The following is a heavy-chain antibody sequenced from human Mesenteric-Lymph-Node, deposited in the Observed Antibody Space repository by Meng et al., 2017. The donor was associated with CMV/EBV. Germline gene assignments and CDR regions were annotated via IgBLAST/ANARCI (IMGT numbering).Heavy chain of an antibody. J-gene: IGHJ4*02. CDR2: IFYDGSNK. Sequence: GGSLRLSCAASGFIFSSYGMHWVRQAPGKGLEWVAFIFYDGSNKYYADSVKGRFTISRDNSKNTLYLQMNSLRAEDTAVYYCAKDRGDYYFDYWGPGTLVTVSS. CDR3: AKDRGDYYFDY. D-gene: IGHD3-10*01. V-gene: IGHV3-30*02. CDR1: GFIFSSYG.